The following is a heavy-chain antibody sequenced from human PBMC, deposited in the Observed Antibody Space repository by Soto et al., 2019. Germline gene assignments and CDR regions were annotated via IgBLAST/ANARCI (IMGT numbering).Heavy chain of an antibody. D-gene: IGHD3-16*01. J-gene: IGHJ5*02. CDR2: ISWDGDK. CDR3: VHRPSDYIWGSYPT. CDR1: GFSLSSSGVG. V-gene: IGHV2-5*02. Sequence: QITLKESGPTLVKPTQTLTLTCTFSGFSLSSSGVGVAWIRQPPGKALEWLALISWDGDKYYSPSLKNRLSISKDTSENHVVLTLTNVDPVDTGTYFCVHRPSDYIWGSYPTWGQGTLVTVSS.